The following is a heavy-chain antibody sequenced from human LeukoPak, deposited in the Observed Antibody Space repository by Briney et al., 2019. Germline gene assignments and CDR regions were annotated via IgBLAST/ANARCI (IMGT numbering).Heavy chain of an antibody. D-gene: IGHD6-19*01. CDR1: GGSISSSSYY. V-gene: IGHV4-39*01. CDR2: IYYSGST. Sequence: KPSETLSLTCTVSGGSISSSSYYWGWIRQPPGKGLEWIGSIYYSGSTYYNPSLKSRVTISVDTSKNQFSLKLSSMTAADTAVYYCASWYSSGWYFDYWGQGTLVTVSS. J-gene: IGHJ4*02. CDR3: ASWYSSGWYFDY.